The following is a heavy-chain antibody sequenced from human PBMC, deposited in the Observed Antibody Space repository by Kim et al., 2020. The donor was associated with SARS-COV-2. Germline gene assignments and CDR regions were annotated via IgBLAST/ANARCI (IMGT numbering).Heavy chain of an antibody. V-gene: IGHV1-69*13. Sequence: SVKVSCKASGGTFSSYAISWVRQAPGQGLEWMGGIIPIFGTANYAQKFQGRVTITADESTSTAYMELSSLRSEDTAVYYCAREKGGGSYYCDYWGQGTLVTVSS. J-gene: IGHJ4*02. CDR3: AREKGGGSYYCDY. CDR2: IIPIFGTA. CDR1: GGTFSSYA. D-gene: IGHD1-26*01.